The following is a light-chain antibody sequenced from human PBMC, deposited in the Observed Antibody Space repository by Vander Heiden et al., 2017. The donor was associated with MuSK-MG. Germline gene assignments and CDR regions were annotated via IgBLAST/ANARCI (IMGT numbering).Light chain of an antibody. CDR2: DAS. J-gene: IGKJ2*01. CDR1: QSVSNW. Sequence: DIQMTQSPSTLSASVGDRVTITCRASQSVSNWLAWYQQKPGKAPKLLIYDASTLETGVPSRFSGSGYGTEFTLTISSRQPDDFAPYYCQLDNSYSPYTFGQGTKLEIK. V-gene: IGKV1-5*01. CDR3: QLDNSYSPYT.